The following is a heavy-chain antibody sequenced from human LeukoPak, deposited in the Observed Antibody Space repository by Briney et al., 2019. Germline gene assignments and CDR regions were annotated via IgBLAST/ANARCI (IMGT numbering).Heavy chain of an antibody. CDR2: ISYDGSKN. J-gene: IGHJ4*02. CDR1: GFTFSSHA. D-gene: IGHD4-17*01. V-gene: IGHV3-30*04. Sequence: GRSLRLSCAASGFTFSSHAIHWVRQAPGKGLEWVAFISYDGSKNCYADSVKGRFTISRDNSRNTLYLQMNSLRAEDTAVYYCARDSSGDYAVDYWGQGTLVSVSS. CDR3: ARDSSGDYAVDY.